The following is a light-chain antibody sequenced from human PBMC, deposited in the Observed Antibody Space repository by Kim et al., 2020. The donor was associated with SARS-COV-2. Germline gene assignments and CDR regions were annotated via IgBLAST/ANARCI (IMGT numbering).Light chain of an antibody. CDR3: NSRGSNDNVL. CDR2: GKN. Sequence: VELGRSARNRCQGDSLRSYYASWYQQKLGQAPIVVIYGKNSRPSGSPDRFSGSSSGDTASLTITGTQAGDEADYYCNSRGSNDNVLFGGGTQLTVL. CDR1: SLRSYY. J-gene: IGLJ2*01. V-gene: IGLV3-19*01.